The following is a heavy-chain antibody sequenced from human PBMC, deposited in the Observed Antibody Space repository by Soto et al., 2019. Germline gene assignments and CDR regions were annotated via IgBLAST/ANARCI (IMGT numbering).Heavy chain of an antibody. D-gene: IGHD3-10*01. J-gene: IGHJ6*02. V-gene: IGHV1-46*01. Sequence: GASVKVSCKASGYTFTSYYVHWVRQAPGQGLEWMGIINPSGGSTSYAQKFQGRVTMTRDTSTSTVYMELSSLRSEDTAVYYCARVIPPYGSGSALHYYYGMDVWGQGTTVTVSS. CDR2: INPSGGST. CDR3: ARVIPPYGSGSALHYYYGMDV. CDR1: GYTFTSYY.